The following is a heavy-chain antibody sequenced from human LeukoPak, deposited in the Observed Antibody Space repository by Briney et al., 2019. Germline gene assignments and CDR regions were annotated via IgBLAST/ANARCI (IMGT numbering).Heavy chain of an antibody. J-gene: IGHJ4*02. Sequence: GGSLRLSCVVSGFTVNTYYMSWVRQPPGKGLEWVSVIYSGGSIYYADSVKGRFTISRDNSKNTLYLQMNSLRADDTAVYYCARDRHGGNHYEYWGQGTLVTVSS. V-gene: IGHV3-53*01. CDR2: IYSGGSI. D-gene: IGHD4-23*01. CDR3: ARDRHGGNHYEY. CDR1: GFTVNTYY.